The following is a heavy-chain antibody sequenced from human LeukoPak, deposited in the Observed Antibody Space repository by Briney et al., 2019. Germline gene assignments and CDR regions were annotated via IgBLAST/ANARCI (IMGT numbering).Heavy chain of an antibody. V-gene: IGHV3-30*04. CDR1: GFTFSSYA. CDR2: ISYGGSNK. CDR3: ARDQCSGGSCYLVDY. J-gene: IGHJ4*02. D-gene: IGHD2-15*01. Sequence: PGGSLRLSCAASGFTFSSYAMHWVRQAPGKGLEWVAVISYGGSNKYYADSVKGRFTISRDNSKNTLYLQMNSLRAEDTAVYYCARDQCSGGSCYLVDYWGQGTLVTVSS.